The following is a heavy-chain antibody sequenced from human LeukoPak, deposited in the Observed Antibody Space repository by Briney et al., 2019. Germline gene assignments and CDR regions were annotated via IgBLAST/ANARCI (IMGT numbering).Heavy chain of an antibody. CDR2: INHSGST. Sequence: SETLSLTCAVYGGSFSGYYWSWIRQPPGKGLEWIGEINHSGSTNYNPSLKSRVTISVDTSKNQFSLKLSSVTAADTAVYYCARHRPRYSYGFYYYYMDVWGKGTTVTISS. J-gene: IGHJ6*03. CDR1: GGSFSGYY. CDR3: ARHRPRYSYGFYYYYMDV. D-gene: IGHD5-18*01. V-gene: IGHV4-34*01.